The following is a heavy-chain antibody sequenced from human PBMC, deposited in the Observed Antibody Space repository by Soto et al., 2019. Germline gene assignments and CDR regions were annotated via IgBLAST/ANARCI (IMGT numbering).Heavy chain of an antibody. CDR2: ISSSSSYI. Sequence: GGSLRLSCAASGFTFSSYGMNWVRQAPGKGLEWVSSISSSSSYIYYADSVKGRFTISRDNAKNSLYLQMNSLRAEDTAVYYCARPSLATVPVDYYYGMDVWGQGTTVTVSS. CDR3: ARPSLATVPVDYYYGMDV. J-gene: IGHJ6*02. CDR1: GFTFSSYG. D-gene: IGHD5-12*01. V-gene: IGHV3-21*01.